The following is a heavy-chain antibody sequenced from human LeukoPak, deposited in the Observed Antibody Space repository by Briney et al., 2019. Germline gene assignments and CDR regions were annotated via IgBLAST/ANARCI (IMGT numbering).Heavy chain of an antibody. CDR2: ISYDGSNK. J-gene: IGHJ1*01. CDR3: AKDKRANVSGSYWAEYFQH. CDR1: GFTFSSYG. D-gene: IGHD1-26*01. Sequence: PGGSLRLSCAASGFTFSSYGMHWVRQAPGKGLEWVAVISYDGSNKYYADSVKGRFTISRDNSKDTLYLQMNSLRAEDTAVYYCAKDKRANVSGSYWAEYFQHWGQGTLVTVSS. V-gene: IGHV3-30*18.